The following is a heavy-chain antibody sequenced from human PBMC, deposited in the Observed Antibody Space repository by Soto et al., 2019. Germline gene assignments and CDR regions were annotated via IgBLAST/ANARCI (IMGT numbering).Heavy chain of an antibody. CDR2: MNPNSGNT. D-gene: IGHD3-9*01. Sequence: ASVKVSCKASGYTFTSYDINWVRQATGQGLEWMGWMNPNSGNTGYAQKFQGRVTMTRNTSISTAYMELSSLRSEDTAVYYCARCSPYLTGNYYMDVWGKGTTVTVSS. J-gene: IGHJ6*03. CDR1: GYTFTSYD. CDR3: ARCSPYLTGNYYMDV. V-gene: IGHV1-8*01.